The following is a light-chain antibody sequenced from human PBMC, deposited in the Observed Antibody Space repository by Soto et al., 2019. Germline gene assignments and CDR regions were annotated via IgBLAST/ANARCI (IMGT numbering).Light chain of an antibody. CDR3: HHRSNLPPT. V-gene: IGKV3-11*01. Sequence: EIVLTQSPANLSLSPGERATLFCRASQSVSSYLAWYQQKPGQAPRLLIYDAYNRDTGIPVRFSGSGSGTDFTLTISSLEPEYISSYYCHHRSNLPPTFGGGTKMEIK. CDR1: QSVSSY. J-gene: IGKJ4*01. CDR2: DAY.